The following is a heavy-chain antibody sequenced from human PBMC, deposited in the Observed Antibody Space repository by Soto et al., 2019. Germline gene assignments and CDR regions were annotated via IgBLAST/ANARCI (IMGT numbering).Heavy chain of an antibody. V-gene: IGHV3-48*02. CDR2: IGSITRNI. CDR3: ARGGAARPDY. J-gene: IGHJ4*02. D-gene: IGHD6-6*01. CDR1: GFTFSNYG. Sequence: TGGCLRLACAASGFTFSNYGMNWVRQAPGRGPEWVAYIGSITRNINYASSVRGRFTISRDNANNLLYLQMNSLRDEDTAVYYCARGGAARPDYWGQGSLVTVSS.